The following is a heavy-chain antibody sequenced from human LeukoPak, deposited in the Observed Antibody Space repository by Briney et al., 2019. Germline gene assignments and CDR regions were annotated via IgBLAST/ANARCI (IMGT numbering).Heavy chain of an antibody. CDR3: AHTVVAATLGEY. CDR1: GFSLSSQGVG. CDR2: IYWDDDK. D-gene: IGHD2-15*01. V-gene: IGHV2-5*02. J-gene: IGHJ4*02. Sequence: ESGPTLVNPTQTLTLTCTFSGFSLSSQGVGVGWIRQPPGKALEWLALIYWDDDKRYSPSLKSRLTITKDTSKNQVVLTMTNMDPVDTATYYCAHTVVAATLGEYWGQGTLVTVSS.